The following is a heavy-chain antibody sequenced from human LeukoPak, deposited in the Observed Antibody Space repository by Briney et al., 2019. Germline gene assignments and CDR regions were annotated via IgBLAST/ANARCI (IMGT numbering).Heavy chain of an antibody. V-gene: IGHV1-69*05. CDR3: ARDLVGGIWSAGF. D-gene: IGHD3-3*01. J-gene: IGHJ4*02. Sequence: SVKVSCKASGGTFSSYAISWVRQAPGQGLEWMGRIIPIFGTANYAQKFQGRVTITTDESTSTAYMELSSLRSEDTAVYYCARDLVGGIWSAGFWGQGTLVTVSS. CDR2: IIPIFGTA. CDR1: GGTFSSYA.